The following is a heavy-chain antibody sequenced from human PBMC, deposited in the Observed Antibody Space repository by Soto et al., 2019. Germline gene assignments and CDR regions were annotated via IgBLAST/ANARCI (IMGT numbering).Heavy chain of an antibody. V-gene: IGHV3-15*01. CDR2: IKSKTDGGTT. Sequence: GGSLRLSCAASGFTFSNAWMSWVRQAPGKGLEWVGRIKSKTDGGTTDYAAPVKGRFTISRDDSKNTLYLQMNSLKTEVTAVYSCTSDWGTTYDILTGFDFWGQGTLVTVSS. D-gene: IGHD3-9*01. CDR3: TSDWGTTYDILTGFDF. J-gene: IGHJ4*02. CDR1: GFTFSNAW.